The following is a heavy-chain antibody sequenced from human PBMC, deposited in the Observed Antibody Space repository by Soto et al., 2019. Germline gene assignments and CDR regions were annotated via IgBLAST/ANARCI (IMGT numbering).Heavy chain of an antibody. CDR2: IDGSGGRT. CDR1: GFTFGSYG. CDR3: AKAGITWPYFFDS. Sequence: GGSLRLSCAASGFTFGSYGMTWVRQAPGKGLEWVSSIDGSGGRTYYPDSVKGRFTLSRDNSKNTLYLQINSLRAEDTAVYYCAKAGITWPYFFDSWGQGTQVTVSS. V-gene: IGHV3-23*01. D-gene: IGHD2-21*01. J-gene: IGHJ4*02.